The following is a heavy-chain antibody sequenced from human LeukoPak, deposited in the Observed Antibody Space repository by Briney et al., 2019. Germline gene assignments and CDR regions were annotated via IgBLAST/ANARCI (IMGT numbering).Heavy chain of an antibody. CDR2: VSGYSGNT. CDR1: GYTFSKHG. CDR3: AKDIHPGLDSGASCCFDY. J-gene: IGHJ4*02. V-gene: IGHV1-18*01. D-gene: IGHD3-22*01. Sequence: GASVKVSCKTSGYTFSKHGITWVRQAPGQGLEWMGWVSGYSGNTNYAQNVQGRVTMTTDTSTNTAYMELRSLRSDDTAVYYCAKDIHPGLDSGASCCFDYWGQGTPVTVSS.